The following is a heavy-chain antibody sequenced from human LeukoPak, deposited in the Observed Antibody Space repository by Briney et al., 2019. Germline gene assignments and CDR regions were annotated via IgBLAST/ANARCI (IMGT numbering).Heavy chain of an antibody. J-gene: IGHJ4*02. CDR2: INHSGST. CDR1: GGSFSGYY. CDR3: ASILTMVRGEPIDY. V-gene: IGHV4-34*01. Sequence: SETLSLTCAVYGGSFSGYYWSWIRQPPGKGLEWIGEINHSGSTNYNPSLKSRVTISVDTSKNQFSLKLSSVTAADTAVYYCASILTMVRGEPIDYWGQGTLVTVSS. D-gene: IGHD3-10*01.